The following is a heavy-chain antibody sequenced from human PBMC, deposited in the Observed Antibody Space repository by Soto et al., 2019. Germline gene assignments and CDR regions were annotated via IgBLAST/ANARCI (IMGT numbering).Heavy chain of an antibody. J-gene: IGHJ5*02. CDR3: ARSIVAAGNRWFDP. CDR2: IDWDDDK. Sequence: SGPTLVNPTQTLTLTCTFSGFSLSTSGMRVSWIRQPPGKALEWLASIDWDDDKLYSTSLKTRLTISKDTSKNQVVLTMTNMDPVDTATYYCARSIVAAGNRWFDPWGQGTLVTVSS. V-gene: IGHV2-70*04. CDR1: GFSLSTSGMR. D-gene: IGHD6-13*01.